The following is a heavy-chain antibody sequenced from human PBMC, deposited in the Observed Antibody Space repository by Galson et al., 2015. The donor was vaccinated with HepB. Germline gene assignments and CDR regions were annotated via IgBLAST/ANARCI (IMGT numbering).Heavy chain of an antibody. D-gene: IGHD2-2*02. J-gene: IGHJ6*02. CDR2: IYYSGST. V-gene: IGHV4-31*03. CDR3: ARESRRVLIPPAIPWEGLRDGYGMDV. Sequence: TLSLTCTVSGGSISSGGYYWSWIRQPPGKGLEWIGYIYYSGSTYYSPSLKSRANISMDTCQNQFSLKLGYVSAADTALYYCARESRRVLIPPAIPWEGLRDGYGMDVWGQGTTVTVSS. CDR1: GGSISSGGYY.